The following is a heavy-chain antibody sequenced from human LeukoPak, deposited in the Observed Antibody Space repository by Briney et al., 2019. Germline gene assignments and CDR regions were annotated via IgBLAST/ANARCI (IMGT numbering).Heavy chain of an antibody. J-gene: IGHJ4*02. D-gene: IGHD2-21*02. Sequence: SETLSLTCTVSGGSISSGGYYWSWIRQHPGKGLEWIGYIYYSGSTYYNPSLKSRVTISVDTSKNQFSLKLSSVTAADTAVYYCARRQVTSRNYYFDYWGQGTLVTVSS. CDR3: ARRQVTSRNYYFDY. CDR2: IYYSGST. CDR1: GGSISSGGYY. V-gene: IGHV4-31*03.